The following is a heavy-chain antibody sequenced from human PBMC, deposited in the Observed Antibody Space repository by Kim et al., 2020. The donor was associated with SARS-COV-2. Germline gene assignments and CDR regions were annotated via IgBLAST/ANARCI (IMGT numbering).Heavy chain of an antibody. D-gene: IGHD3-3*01. Sequence: SETLSLTCIVSGGSISNYYWSWIRQPAGKGLDWIGRIYTSGSTNYNPSLKSRVTMSVDTSKNQFSLKLTSVTAAATAVYYCARDRRNTIFGVVIEDAFDIWGHGTMVTVSS. V-gene: IGHV4-4*07. CDR2: IYTSGST. CDR1: GGSISNYY. J-gene: IGHJ3*02. CDR3: ARDRRNTIFGVVIEDAFDI.